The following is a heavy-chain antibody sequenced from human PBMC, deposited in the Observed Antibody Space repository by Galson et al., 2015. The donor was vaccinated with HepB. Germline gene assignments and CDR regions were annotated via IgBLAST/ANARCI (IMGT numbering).Heavy chain of an antibody. CDR2: IYYSGNT. CDR1: GVSIRSYY. J-gene: IGHJ4*02. Sequence: ETLSLTCTVSGVSIRSYYWSWIRQPPGKGLEWIGHIYYSGNTNYNPSLKSRVTISVDTPKNQFSLKLSSVTAADTAVYYCARVSSGIDFWGQGSLVTVSS. CDR3: ARVSSGIDF. V-gene: IGHV4-59*01. D-gene: IGHD3-22*01.